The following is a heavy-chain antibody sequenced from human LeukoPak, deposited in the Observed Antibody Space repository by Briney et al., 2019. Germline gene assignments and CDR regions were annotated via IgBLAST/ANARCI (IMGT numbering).Heavy chain of an antibody. V-gene: IGHV4-34*01. CDR1: GGSFSGYY. CDR2: INHSGST. Sequence: PSETLSLTCAVYGGSFSGYYWSWIRQPPGKGLEWIGEINHSGSTSYNPSLKSRVTISVDTSKNQFSLKLSSVTAADTAVYYCARSQLYGSGSYGDWFDPWGQGTLVTVSS. CDR3: ARSQLYGSGSYGDWFDP. D-gene: IGHD3-10*01. J-gene: IGHJ5*02.